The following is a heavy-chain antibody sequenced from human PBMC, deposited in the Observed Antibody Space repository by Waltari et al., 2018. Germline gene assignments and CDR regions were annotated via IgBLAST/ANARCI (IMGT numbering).Heavy chain of an antibody. CDR2: ISSSSSTI. V-gene: IGHV3-48*04. CDR3: AREQGVDAFDI. D-gene: IGHD2-8*01. Sequence: EVQLVESGGGLVQPGGSLRLSCAAAGFTVSSYSRHWVRQAPGKGLEWVSYISSSSSTIYPADSVKGRFTISRDNAKNSLYLQMNSLRAEDTAVYYCAREQGVDAFDIWGQGTMVTVSS. J-gene: IGHJ3*02. CDR1: GFTVSSYS.